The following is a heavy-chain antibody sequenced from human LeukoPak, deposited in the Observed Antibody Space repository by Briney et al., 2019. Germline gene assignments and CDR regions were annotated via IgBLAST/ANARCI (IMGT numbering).Heavy chain of an antibody. CDR1: GFTFSSYA. V-gene: IGHV3-30-3*01. Sequence: PGGSLRLSCAASGFTFSSYAMHWVRQAPGKGLEWVAVISYDGSNKYYADSVKGRFTISRDNSKNTLYLQMNSLRAEDTAVYYCARDRAWERQGGRTFDYWGQGTLVTVSS. CDR3: ARDRAWERQGGRTFDY. CDR2: ISYDGSNK. J-gene: IGHJ4*02. D-gene: IGHD1-26*01.